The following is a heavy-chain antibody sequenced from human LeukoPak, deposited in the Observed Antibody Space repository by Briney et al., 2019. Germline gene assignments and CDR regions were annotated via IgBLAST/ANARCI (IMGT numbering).Heavy chain of an antibody. CDR3: AKVPAAIPVFYVNWFDP. V-gene: IGHV3-23*01. D-gene: IGHD2-2*02. CDR1: GFTFSSYA. J-gene: IGHJ5*02. Sequence: PGGSLRLSCAASGFTFSSYAMSWVRQAPGKGLEWVSAISGSGGSTYYADPVKGRFTISRDNSKNTLYLQMNSLRAEDTAVYYCAKVPAAIPVFYVNWFDPWGQGTLVTVSP. CDR2: ISGSGGST.